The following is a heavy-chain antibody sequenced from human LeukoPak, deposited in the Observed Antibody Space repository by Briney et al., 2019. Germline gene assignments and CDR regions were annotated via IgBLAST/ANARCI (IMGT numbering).Heavy chain of an antibody. CDR3: ARGGGSYVGEGFGMDV. D-gene: IGHD1-26*01. J-gene: IGHJ6*02. V-gene: IGHV1-8*01. CDR1: GYTFTSYD. CDR2: MNPNSGNT. Sequence: GASVKVSCKASGYTFTSYDINWVRQATGRGLEWMGWMNPNSGNTGYAQKFQGRVTMTRNTSISTAYMELSRLRSDDTAVYYCARGGGSYVGEGFGMDVWGQGTTVTVSS.